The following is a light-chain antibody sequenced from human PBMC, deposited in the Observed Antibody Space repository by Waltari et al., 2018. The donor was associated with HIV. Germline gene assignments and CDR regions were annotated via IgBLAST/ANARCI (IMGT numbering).Light chain of an antibody. CDR2: EVS. J-gene: IGLJ1*01. V-gene: IGLV2-14*01. Sequence: AALTQPASESGSPGQSFTISCTGTSSDVGGYNYALWYQQHPGKAPKLMIYEVSNRPSGVSNRFSGSKSGNTAFRTISGLQAEDEADYYCSSYTSSSTPYVFGTGTKVTVL. CDR3: SSYTSSSTPYV. CDR1: SSDVGGYNY.